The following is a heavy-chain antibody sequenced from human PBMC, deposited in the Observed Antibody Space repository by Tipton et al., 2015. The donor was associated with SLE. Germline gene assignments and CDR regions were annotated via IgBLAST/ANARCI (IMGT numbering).Heavy chain of an antibody. CDR1: GFHFSTYG. Sequence: SLRLSCAASGFHFSTYGMHWVRQAPGKGLEWVAFIRYDGSVEDYADSVKGRFTISRDNSKNTLYLQMNNLRDEDTAAYHCAKDGNPYYADKTYFDYWGQGTLVTVSS. CDR3: AKDGNPYYADKTYFDY. D-gene: IGHD4-17*01. J-gene: IGHJ4*02. CDR2: IRYDGSVE. V-gene: IGHV3-30*02.